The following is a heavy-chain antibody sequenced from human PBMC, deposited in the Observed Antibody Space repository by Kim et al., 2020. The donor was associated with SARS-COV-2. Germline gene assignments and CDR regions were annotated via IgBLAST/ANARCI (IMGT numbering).Heavy chain of an antibody. Sequence: GGSLRLSCVASGFRVSDYYVDWVRQAPGRGLEWVARSRDKDNSYTTEYAASVKGRFSISRDDSVNSLNLQMNSLKTEDTAVYYCVRVQAQSHYDSWGHGT. CDR2: SRDKDNSYTT. CDR1: GFRVSDYY. D-gene: IGHD3-10*01. V-gene: IGHV3-72*01. J-gene: IGHJ5*01. CDR3: VRVQAQSHYDS.